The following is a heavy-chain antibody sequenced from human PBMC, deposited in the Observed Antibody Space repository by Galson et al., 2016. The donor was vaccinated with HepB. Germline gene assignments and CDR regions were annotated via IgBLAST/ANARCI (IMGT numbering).Heavy chain of an antibody. CDR1: GFTFSNYG. CDR2: IWYDGSKK. J-gene: IGHJ4*02. Sequence: SLRLSCAASGFTFSNYGMHWVRQTLGKGLEWVALIWYDGSKKYYADSVKGRFTISRDNSKNTLYLQMDSLRAEDTAVYYCARDKMRWPQLVYFLDHWGQGTLVTVSS. V-gene: IGHV3-33*01. CDR3: ARDKMRWPQLVYFLDH. D-gene: IGHD5-24*01.